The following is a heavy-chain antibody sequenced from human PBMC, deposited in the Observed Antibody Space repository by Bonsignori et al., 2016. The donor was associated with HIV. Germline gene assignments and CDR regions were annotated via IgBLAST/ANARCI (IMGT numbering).Heavy chain of an antibody. V-gene: IGHV3-30*18. D-gene: IGHD3-10*01. CDR1: GFTFSDYG. J-gene: IGHJ6*03. CDR3: AKDFLYFGDNYMDV. CDR2: ISYDGNEK. Sequence: QVQLVESGGGVARPGRSLRLSCAASGFTFSDYGMHWVRQAPGKGLEWVALISYDGNEKYYADSVKGRFTISRDNTNNTLDLQMNSLRLKDTAIYYCAKDFLYFGDNYMDVWGHGTTVTVSS.